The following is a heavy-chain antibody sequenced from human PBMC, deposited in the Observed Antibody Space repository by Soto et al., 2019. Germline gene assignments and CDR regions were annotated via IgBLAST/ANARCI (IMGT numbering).Heavy chain of an antibody. J-gene: IGHJ6*02. CDR1: GGTFSSYA. V-gene: IGHV1-69*06. CDR3: ARDDYYYYYGMDV. CDR2: IIPIFGTA. Sequence: SVKVSCKASGGTFSSYAISWVRQAPGQGLEWMGGIIPIFGTANYAQKFQGRVTITADKSTSTAYMELSSLRSEDTAVYYCARDDYYYYYGMDVWGQGTTVTVSS.